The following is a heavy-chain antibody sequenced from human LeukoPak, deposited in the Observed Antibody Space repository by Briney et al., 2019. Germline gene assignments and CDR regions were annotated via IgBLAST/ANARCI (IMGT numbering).Heavy chain of an antibody. CDR2: IYYSGST. J-gene: IGHJ4*02. D-gene: IGHD3-22*01. V-gene: IGHV4-39*01. CDR1: GGSISSSSYY. Sequence: PSETLSLTCTVSGGSISSSSYYWGWIRQPPGKGLEWIGSIYYSGSTYYNPSLKSRVTISVDTSKNQFSLKLSSVTAADTAVYYCARQNSYYDSSGYYLIPYYFDYWGQGTLVTVSS. CDR3: ARQNSYYDSSGYYLIPYYFDY.